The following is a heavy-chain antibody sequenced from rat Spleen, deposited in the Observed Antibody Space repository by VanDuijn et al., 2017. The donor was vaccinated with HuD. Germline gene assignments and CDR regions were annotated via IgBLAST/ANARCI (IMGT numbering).Heavy chain of an antibody. CDR1: GFTFSSST. CDR2: IASGGSNT. J-gene: IGHJ3*01. V-gene: IGHV5-7*01. D-gene: IGHD1-6*01. Sequence: EVQLVESGGGLVQPGRSLKLSCAASGFTFSSSTMAWVRQAPRKGLEWVATIASGGSNTYYLDSVKGRFTISRDNAKSTLYLHMDSLTSEDTATYYCATGPRILRLDWFAYWGQGTLVTVSS. CDR3: ATGPRILRLDWFAY.